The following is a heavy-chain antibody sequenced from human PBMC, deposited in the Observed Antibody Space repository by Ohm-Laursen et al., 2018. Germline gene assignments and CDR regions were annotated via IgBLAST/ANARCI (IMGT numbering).Heavy chain of an antibody. CDR1: GFTFSSYG. V-gene: IGHV3-21*04. D-gene: IGHD2-2*02. J-gene: IGHJ4*02. CDR2: ISSRSSYI. CDR3: VRGTSIGYCSSGTCYTGDFFDY. Sequence: SLRLSCTASGFTFSSYGMHWVRQAPGKGLEWVSSISSRSSYIYDAGSVKGRFTISRDNAKNSLYLQMNSLRAEDTAIYYCVRGTSIGYCSSGTCYTGDFFDYWGQGALVTVSS.